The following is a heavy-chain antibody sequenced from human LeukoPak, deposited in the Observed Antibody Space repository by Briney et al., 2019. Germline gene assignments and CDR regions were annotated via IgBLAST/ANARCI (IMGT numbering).Heavy chain of an antibody. Sequence: ASVKVSCKASGYTFTSYEVNWVRQAPGQGLEWMGWINPNSGNTGCAQKFQGKITMTRNTSTSTAYMELSSLGSEDTAVYYCARGASIDREIDYFDQWGQGSLVTVSS. V-gene: IGHV1-8*01. J-gene: IGHJ4*02. CDR2: INPNSGNT. D-gene: IGHD3-3*02. CDR1: GYTFTSYE. CDR3: ARGASIDREIDYFDQ.